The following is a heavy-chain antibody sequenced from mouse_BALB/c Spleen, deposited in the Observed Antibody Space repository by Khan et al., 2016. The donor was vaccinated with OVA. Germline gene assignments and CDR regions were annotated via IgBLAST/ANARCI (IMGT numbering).Heavy chain of an antibody. J-gene: IGHJ4*01. Sequence: QVQLKESGPGLVAPSLSLSITCTISGFSLTNYGVHWVRQPPGKGLEWLVVIWSDGSATYNSALKSRLSISKDNSKSQVFLKMNSLQTDDTAMYXCARQPYYHYYIMDYWGQGTSVTVSS. CDR2: IWSDGSA. V-gene: IGHV2-6-1*01. CDR3: ARQPYYHYYIMDY. D-gene: IGHD2-10*01. CDR1: GFSLTNYG.